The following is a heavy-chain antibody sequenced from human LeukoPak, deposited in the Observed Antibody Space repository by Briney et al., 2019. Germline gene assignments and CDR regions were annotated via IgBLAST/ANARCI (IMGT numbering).Heavy chain of an antibody. V-gene: IGHV1-69*13. J-gene: IGHJ4*02. D-gene: IGHD3-22*01. CDR1: GGTFSRYA. CDR3: ARDAAIHDSHAYYYLW. CDR2: ITPMFGTA. Sequence: GASVKVSCKSSGGTFSRYAISWVRQAAGQGLEWMGGITPMFGTANYPQKFQGRVTITADESTRTAYMELRSLKSEDTAVYYCARDAAIHDSHAYYYLWWGQGTLVTVSS.